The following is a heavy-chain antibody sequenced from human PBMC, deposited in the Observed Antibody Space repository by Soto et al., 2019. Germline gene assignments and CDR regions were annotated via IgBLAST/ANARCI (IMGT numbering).Heavy chain of an antibody. CDR3: ATSFGSGYRAFDY. CDR1: GDTFNFYT. J-gene: IGHJ4*02. V-gene: IGHV1-69*02. Sequence: QVQLVQSGAEVKKPGSSLRVSCKASGDTFNFYTINWVRQAPGLGLEWLGRIIPYLSVSNHAQKFQGRVTITADKSTSTAYMEVRSLRSEDTAMYYCATSFGSGYRAFDYWGQGALVTVSS. D-gene: IGHD3-10*01. CDR2: IIPYLSVS.